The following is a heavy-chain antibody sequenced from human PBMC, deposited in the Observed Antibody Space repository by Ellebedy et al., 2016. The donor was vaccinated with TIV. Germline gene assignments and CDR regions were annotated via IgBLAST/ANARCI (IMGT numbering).Heavy chain of an antibody. J-gene: IGHJ5*02. V-gene: IGHV4-34*01. CDR2: INHSGST. CDR3: ATREPTYIVATIDRWFDP. D-gene: IGHD5-12*01. CDR1: GGSFSGYY. Sequence: SETLSLTXAVYGGSFSGYYWSWIRQPPGKGLEWIGEINHSGSTNYNPSLKSRVTISVDTSKNQFSLKLSSVTAADTAVYYCATREPTYIVATIDRWFDPWGQGTLVTVSS.